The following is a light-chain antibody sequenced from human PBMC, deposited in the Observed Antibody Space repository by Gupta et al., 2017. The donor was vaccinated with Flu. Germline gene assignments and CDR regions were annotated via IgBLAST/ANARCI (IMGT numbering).Light chain of an antibody. CDR1: SSNIGSNP. Sequence: QSVLTQPPSASGTPGQRVTISCSGISSNIGSNPVSWYRQVPGTAPKLLIYIDNERPSGVPDRFSCSKFGTSASLAISVLQSEDEADYVCSSWDDSLNGHVIFGGRTKLTVL. CDR3: SSWDDSLNGHVI. CDR2: IDN. J-gene: IGLJ2*01. V-gene: IGLV1-44*01.